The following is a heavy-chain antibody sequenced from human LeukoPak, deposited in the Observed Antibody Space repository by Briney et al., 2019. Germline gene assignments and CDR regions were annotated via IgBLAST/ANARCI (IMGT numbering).Heavy chain of an antibody. CDR2: ISTGGSII. CDR1: GFTFSNFE. CDR3: ARERYSGYYFDC. D-gene: IGHD5-18*01. Sequence: GGSLPLSCAASGFTFSNFEMNWVRQAPGKGLEWVSYISTGGSIIHYADSVKGRFTISRDNAKNSLYLEMNSLRAEDTAIYYCARERYSGYYFDCWGRGTLDSVSS. V-gene: IGHV3-48*03. J-gene: IGHJ4*02.